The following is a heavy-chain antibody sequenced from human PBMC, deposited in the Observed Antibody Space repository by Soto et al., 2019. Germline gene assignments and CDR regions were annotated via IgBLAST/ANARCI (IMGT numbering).Heavy chain of an antibody. CDR3: ARDQTGITTTGGGRIDH. CDR2: VSFDGSNK. J-gene: IGHJ4*02. D-gene: IGHD1-20*01. Sequence: QVQLVESGGGVVQPGRSLRLSCAASGFTFSTHAMHWVRQAPGKGLECVAIVSFDGSNKYYADSVKGRFTISRDNSKITLYREMSGLTPEDTAVYYCARDQTGITTTGGGRIDHWGQGTLVTVSS. V-gene: IGHV3-30-3*01. CDR1: GFTFSTHA.